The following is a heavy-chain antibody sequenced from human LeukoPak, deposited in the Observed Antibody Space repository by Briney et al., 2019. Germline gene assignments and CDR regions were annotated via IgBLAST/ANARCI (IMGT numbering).Heavy chain of an antibody. Sequence: PGGSLRLSCAASGFTFSSYAVSWVRQALGKGLEWVSAISGSGGSTYYADSVKGRFTISRDNSKNTLYLQMNSLRAEDTAVYYCATMVRGVISRAWGQGTLVTVSS. D-gene: IGHD3-10*01. V-gene: IGHV3-23*01. CDR2: ISGSGGST. CDR3: ATMVRGVISRA. CDR1: GFTFSSYA. J-gene: IGHJ4*02.